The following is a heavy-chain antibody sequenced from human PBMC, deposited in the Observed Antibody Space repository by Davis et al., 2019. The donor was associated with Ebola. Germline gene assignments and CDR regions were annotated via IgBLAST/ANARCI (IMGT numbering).Heavy chain of an antibody. CDR1: GFTFSRYE. CDR2: INHSGST. Sequence: ESLKISCAASGFTFSRYEMNWVRQAPGKGLEWIGEINHSGSTNYNPSLKSRVTISVDTSKNQFSLKLSSVTAADTAVYYRARSGKYCSSTSCYTNWFDPWGQGTLVTVSS. D-gene: IGHD2-2*02. CDR3: ARSGKYCSSTSCYTNWFDP. V-gene: IGHV4-34*01. J-gene: IGHJ5*02.